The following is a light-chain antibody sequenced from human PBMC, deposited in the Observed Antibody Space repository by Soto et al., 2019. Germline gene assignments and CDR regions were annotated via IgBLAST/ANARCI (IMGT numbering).Light chain of an antibody. Sequence: QSVLTQPPSVSGAPGQRDTISCTGSNSNIGAGYDLHWYQQFPGAAPKLLIFAYTNRPSGVPDRFSGSKSGTSASLAITGLQADDEADYYCQSFDSSLTAWVFGGGTKLTVL. V-gene: IGLV1-40*01. J-gene: IGLJ3*02. CDR1: NSNIGAGYD. CDR3: QSFDSSLTAWV. CDR2: AYT.